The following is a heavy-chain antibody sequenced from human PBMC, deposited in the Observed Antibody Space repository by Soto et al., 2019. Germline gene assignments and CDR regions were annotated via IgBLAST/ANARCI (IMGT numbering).Heavy chain of an antibody. Sequence: GESLKISCKGSGYSFTSYWINWVRQMPGKGLEWMGRIDPSDSYTNYSPSFQGHVTISADKSISTAYLQWSSLKASDTAMYYCARRHSSSSAFDPWGQVTLVTVSS. CDR2: IDPSDSYT. J-gene: IGHJ5*02. CDR3: ARRHSSSSAFDP. CDR1: GYSFTSYW. V-gene: IGHV5-10-1*01. D-gene: IGHD6-13*01.